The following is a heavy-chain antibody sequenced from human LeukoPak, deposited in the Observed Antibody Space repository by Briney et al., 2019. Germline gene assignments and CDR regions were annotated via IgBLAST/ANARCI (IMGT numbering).Heavy chain of an antibody. CDR1: GGSISSYY. D-gene: IGHD2-2*01. V-gene: IGHV4-59*01. Sequence: SETLSLTCTVSGGSISSYYWSWIRQPPGKGLEWIGYIHYSGSTNYNPSLKSRVTISVDTSKNQFSLKLSSVTAADTAVYYCARHLGYCSSTSCYPWFDPWGQGTLVTVSS. CDR3: ARHLGYCSSTSCYPWFDP. CDR2: IHYSGST. J-gene: IGHJ5*02.